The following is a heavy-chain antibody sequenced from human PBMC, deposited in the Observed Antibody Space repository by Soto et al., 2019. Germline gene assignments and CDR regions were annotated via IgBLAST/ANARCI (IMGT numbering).Heavy chain of an antibody. CDR3: ARDRVPAASPYGSNYGMDD. Sequence: ASVKVSYNASGSTSTSYYMHWLRQAPGQELEWLGIINPSGGSTSYAQKFQGRVTMTRDTSTSTVYMELSSLRSEDTAVYYCARDRVPAASPYGSNYGMDDWGQGTTVTVSS. D-gene: IGHD2-2*01. V-gene: IGHV1-46*01. J-gene: IGHJ6*02. CDR2: INPSGGST. CDR1: GSTSTSYY.